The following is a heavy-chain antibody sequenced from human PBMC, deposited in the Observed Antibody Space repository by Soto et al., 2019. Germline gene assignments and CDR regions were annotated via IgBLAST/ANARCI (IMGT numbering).Heavy chain of an antibody. CDR3: AGTAGGYYSNYRDWFDP. D-gene: IGHD4-4*01. CDR2: IYYSGST. CDR1: GGSISSGGYY. V-gene: IGHV4-31*03. J-gene: IGHJ5*02. Sequence: SETLSLTCTVSGGSISSGGYYWSWIRQHPGKGLEWIGYIYYSGSTYYNPSLKSRVTISVDTSKNQFSLKLSSVTAADTAVYYCAGTAGGYYSNYRDWFDPWGQGTLVTVSS.